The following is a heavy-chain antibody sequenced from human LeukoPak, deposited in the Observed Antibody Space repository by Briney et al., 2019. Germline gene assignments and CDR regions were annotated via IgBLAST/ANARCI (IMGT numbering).Heavy chain of an antibody. D-gene: IGHD1-26*01. J-gene: IGHJ3*02. CDR1: GVSISSGGFY. Sequence: PSQTLSLTCSVSGVSISSGGFYWSRIRQHPGQGLEWIGYIYYSGSTNYNPSLKSRVTISVDTSKNQFSLKLSSVTAADTAVYYCARQVGAGAFDIWGQGTMVTVSS. CDR3: ARQVGAGAFDI. CDR2: IYYSGST. V-gene: IGHV4-61*08.